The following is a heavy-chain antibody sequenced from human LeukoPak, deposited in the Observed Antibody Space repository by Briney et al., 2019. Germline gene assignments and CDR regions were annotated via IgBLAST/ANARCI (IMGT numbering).Heavy chain of an antibody. J-gene: IGHJ4*02. V-gene: IGHV1-2*02. CDR2: INPNSGGT. Sequence: ASVKVSCKASGYTFTGYYMHWVRQAPGQGLEWMGWINPNSGGTNYAQKLQGRVTMTTDTSTSTAYMELRSLRSDDTAVYYCARDNHRKVPAAILLDYWGQGTLVTVSS. D-gene: IGHD2-2*01. CDR1: GYTFTGYY. CDR3: ARDNHRKVPAAILLDY.